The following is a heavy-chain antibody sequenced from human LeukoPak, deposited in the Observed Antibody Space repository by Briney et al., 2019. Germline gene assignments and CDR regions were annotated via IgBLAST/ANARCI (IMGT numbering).Heavy chain of an antibody. CDR1: GYTFTSYY. V-gene: IGHV1-46*01. CDR3: ANYCGGDCYHPGV. D-gene: IGHD2-21*02. CDR2: INPSGGST. Sequence: ASVKVSCKASGYTFTSYYMHWVRQAPGQGLEWMGMINPSGGSTSYAQKFQGRVTMTRDTSTSTVYMELSSLRSEDTAVYYCANYCGGDCYHPGVWGQGTMVTVSS. J-gene: IGHJ3*01.